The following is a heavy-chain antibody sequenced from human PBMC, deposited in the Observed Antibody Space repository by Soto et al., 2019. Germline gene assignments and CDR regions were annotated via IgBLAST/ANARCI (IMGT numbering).Heavy chain of an antibody. D-gene: IGHD6-19*01. CDR3: AKGPHTNVGWPYYFES. V-gene: IGHV3-48*02. Sequence: GGSLRLSCVASGFSLANYPMNWVRQTPGKGLEWISYSSPRGDTIYYADSVEGRFTISRDSARNSLSLHMSSLRDEDSALYYCAKGPHTNVGWPYYFESWGQGVPVTVSS. CDR1: GFSLANYP. J-gene: IGHJ4*02. CDR2: SSPRGDTI.